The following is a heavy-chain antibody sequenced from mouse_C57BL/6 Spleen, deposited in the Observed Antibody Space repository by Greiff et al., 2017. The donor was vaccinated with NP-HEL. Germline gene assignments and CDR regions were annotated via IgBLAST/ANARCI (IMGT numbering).Heavy chain of an antibody. J-gene: IGHJ3*01. CDR2: ISDGGSYT. V-gene: IGHV5-4*03. CDR1: GFTFSSYA. Sequence: DVKLVESGGGLVKPGGSLKLSCAASGFTFSSYAMSWVRQTPEKRLEWVATISDGGSYTYYPDNVKGRFTISRDNAKNNLYLQMSHLKSEDTAMYYCARAQTAQATFAYWGQGTLVTVSA. D-gene: IGHD3-2*02. CDR3: ARAQTAQATFAY.